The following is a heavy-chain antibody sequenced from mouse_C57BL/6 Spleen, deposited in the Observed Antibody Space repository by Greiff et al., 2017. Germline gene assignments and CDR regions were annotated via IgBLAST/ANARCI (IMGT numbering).Heavy chain of an antibody. CDR2: IDPSDSYT. Sequence: QVHVKQPGAELVRPGPSVKLSCKASGYTFTSYWMHWVKQRPGQGLEWIGVIDPSDSYTNYNQKFKGKATLTVDTSSSTAYMQLSSLTSEDSAVYYCARKGTLYFDYWGQGTTLTVSS. CDR3: ARKGTLYFDY. V-gene: IGHV1-59*01. CDR1: GYTFTSYW. J-gene: IGHJ2*01.